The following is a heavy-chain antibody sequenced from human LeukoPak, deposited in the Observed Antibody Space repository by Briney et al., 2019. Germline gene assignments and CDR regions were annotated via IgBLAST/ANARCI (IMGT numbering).Heavy chain of an antibody. CDR3: ASSLNKLWLLNLPTNWFDP. Sequence: PSETLPLTCTVSGGSISSYYWSWIRQPPGKGLEWIGYIYYSGSTYYNPSLKSRVTISVDTSKNQFSLKLSSVTAADTAVYYCASSLNKLWLLNLPTNWFDPWGQGTLVTVSS. CDR2: IYYSGST. J-gene: IGHJ5*02. CDR1: GGSISSYY. V-gene: IGHV4-59*04. D-gene: IGHD5-18*01.